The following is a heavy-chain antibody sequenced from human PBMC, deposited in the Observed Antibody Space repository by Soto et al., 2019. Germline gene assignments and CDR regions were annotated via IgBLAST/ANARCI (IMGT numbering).Heavy chain of an antibody. Sequence: QVHLVESGGGVVQPGGSLRLSCVASGFSFRNYAIHWVRQAPGKGLDWMAVISSDGSDKDYADSVKGRFTISRDTSRNTLYLQMSSLRTEDTAVYYCAREYDSSGYPFDYWGQGTRVTVSS. D-gene: IGHD3-22*01. J-gene: IGHJ4*02. CDR1: GFSFRNYA. V-gene: IGHV3-30*03. CDR3: AREYDSSGYPFDY. CDR2: ISSDGSDK.